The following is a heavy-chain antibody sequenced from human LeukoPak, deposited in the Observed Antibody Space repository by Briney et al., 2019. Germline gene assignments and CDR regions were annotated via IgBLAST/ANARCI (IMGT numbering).Heavy chain of an antibody. CDR1: GFTFSSDD. CDR2: ISGSSSTI. D-gene: IGHD4-23*01. CDR3: ARDYPHRNSRLDAFDI. J-gene: IGHJ3*02. Sequence: GGSLRLSCAASGFTFSSDDMNWVRQAPGKGLEWLSYISGSSSTIYYADSVKGRFIISRDDAQNSLYLQMNSLRAEDTAVYYCARDYPHRNSRLDAFDIWGQGTMVTVSS. V-gene: IGHV3-48*01.